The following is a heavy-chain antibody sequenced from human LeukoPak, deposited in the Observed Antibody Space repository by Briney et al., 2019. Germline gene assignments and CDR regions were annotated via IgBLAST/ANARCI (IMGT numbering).Heavy chain of an antibody. CDR1: GFTFSSYA. CDR3: ANKGSPGIAAAGPFDY. D-gene: IGHD6-13*01. CDR2: ISGSGGST. V-gene: IGHV3-23*01. Sequence: PGGSLRLSCAASGFTFSSYAMSWVRQAPGKGLEWVSAISGSGGSTYYADSVKGRFTISRDNSKNTLYLQMNSLRAEDTAVYYCANKGSPGIAAAGPFDYWGQGTLVTVSS. J-gene: IGHJ4*02.